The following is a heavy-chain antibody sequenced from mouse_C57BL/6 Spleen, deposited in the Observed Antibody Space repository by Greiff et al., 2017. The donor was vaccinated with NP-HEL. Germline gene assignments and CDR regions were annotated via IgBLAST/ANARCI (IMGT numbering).Heavy chain of an antibody. J-gene: IGHJ4*01. D-gene: IGHD2-4*01. V-gene: IGHV1-81*01. CDR3: ARHYYDYDVRAMDY. Sequence: LVESGAELARPGASVKLSCKASGYTFTSYGISWVKQRTGQGLEWIGEIYPRSGNTYYNEKFKGKATLTADKSSSTAYMELRSLTSEDSAVYFCARHYYDYDVRAMDYWGQGTSVTVSS. CDR1: GYTFTSYG. CDR2: IYPRSGNT.